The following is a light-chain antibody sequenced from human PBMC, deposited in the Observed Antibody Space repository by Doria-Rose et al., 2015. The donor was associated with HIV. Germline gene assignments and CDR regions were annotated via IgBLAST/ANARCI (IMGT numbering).Light chain of an antibody. V-gene: IGKV3-20*01. CDR1: QSFSSTY. J-gene: IGKJ1*01. Sequence: LTQSPGTLSLSPGERATLSCRASQSFSSTYLAWYQQKPGQAPSLLIYDGSTGATGIPDRFSASGSGTDFTLTINRLEPEDFALYYCHQYGTSWTFGQGTKVEI. CDR2: DGS. CDR3: HQYGTSWT.